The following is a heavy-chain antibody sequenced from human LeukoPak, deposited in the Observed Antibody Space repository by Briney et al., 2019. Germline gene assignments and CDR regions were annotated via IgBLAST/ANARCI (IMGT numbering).Heavy chain of an antibody. V-gene: IGHV4-38-2*02. Sequence: SETLSLTCTVSSYSIRSSYYWGWIRQPPGKGLEWIGSIYHTGSTNYNPSLKSRVTISVDTSKNQFSLKMSSVTAADTAVYYCARVFSYPLRAPFDPWGQGTLVTVSS. CDR3: ARVFSYPLRAPFDP. D-gene: IGHD3-3*01. CDR2: IYHTGST. CDR1: SYSIRSSYY. J-gene: IGHJ5*02.